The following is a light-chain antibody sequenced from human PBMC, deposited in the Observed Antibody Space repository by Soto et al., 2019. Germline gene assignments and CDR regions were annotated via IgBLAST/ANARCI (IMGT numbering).Light chain of an antibody. CDR3: QQYGSSPLT. V-gene: IGKV3-20*01. CDR2: GAS. Sequence: DIVLTQSPGTLSLSPGERATLSCGASQSVSSNYLTWYQQKPGQAPRLLIYGASSRATGIPDRFSGSVSGTDFTLTISRLEPEDFAVYYCQQYGSSPLTFGQGTKVEIK. CDR1: QSVSSNY. J-gene: IGKJ1*01.